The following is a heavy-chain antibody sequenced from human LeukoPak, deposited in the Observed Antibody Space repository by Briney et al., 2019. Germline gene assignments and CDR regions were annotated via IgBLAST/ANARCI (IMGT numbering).Heavy chain of an antibody. CDR2: ISAYNGNT. V-gene: IGHV1-18*01. D-gene: IGHD1-26*01. J-gene: IGHJ4*02. CDR1: GYTFTSYG. Sequence: GASVTVSCKASGYTFTSYGISWVRQAPGQGLEWMGWISAYNGNTNYAQKLQGRVTMTTDTYTSTSYMELRSLRSDDTAVYYCATRAGGSYYYYWGQGTLVTVSS. CDR3: ATRAGGSYYYY.